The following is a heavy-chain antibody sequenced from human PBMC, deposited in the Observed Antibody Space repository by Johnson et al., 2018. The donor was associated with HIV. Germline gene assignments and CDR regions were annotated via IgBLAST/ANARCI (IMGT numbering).Heavy chain of an antibody. CDR1: GFTFSSYA. J-gene: IGHJ3*02. Sequence: QMLLVESGGGLVQPGGSLRLSCAASGFTFSSYAMHWVRHAPGKGLEWVAVISYDGSNKYYADSAKGRFTISRDNSKNTLYPQMNSLRAEDTAVYYCAREWIGHSSSWFRYAFDIWGQGTMVTVSS. CDR3: AREWIGHSSSWFRYAFDI. V-gene: IGHV3-30*04. CDR2: ISYDGSNK. D-gene: IGHD6-13*01.